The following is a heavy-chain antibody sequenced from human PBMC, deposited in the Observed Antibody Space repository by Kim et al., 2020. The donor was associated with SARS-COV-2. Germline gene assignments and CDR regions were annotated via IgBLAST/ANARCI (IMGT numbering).Heavy chain of an antibody. Sequence: GESLKISCKGSGYTFTTYWISWVRQMPGKGLEWMGRIAPFDSSIKYGPSFQGHVTISSDKSINTAYHQWSSLKASDTAMYYCARQNYGDYQWFSPWGQGTLVTVSS. J-gene: IGHJ5*02. V-gene: IGHV5-10-1*01. CDR2: IAPFDSSI. D-gene: IGHD4-17*01. CDR3: ARQNYGDYQWFSP. CDR1: GYTFTTYW.